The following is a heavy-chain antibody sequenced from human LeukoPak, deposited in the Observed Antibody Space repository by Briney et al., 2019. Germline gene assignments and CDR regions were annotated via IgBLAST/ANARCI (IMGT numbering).Heavy chain of an antibody. V-gene: IGHV3-30*02. CDR1: GFTFSSYG. CDR3: AKETTKLRYFDWLPPPFDY. Sequence: GGSLRLSCAASGFTFSSYGMHWVRQAPGKGLEWVAFIRYDGSNKYYADSVKGRFTISRDNSKNTLYLQMNSLRAEDTAVYYCAKETTKLRYFDWLPPPFDYWGQGTLVTVSS. J-gene: IGHJ4*02. D-gene: IGHD3-9*01. CDR2: IRYDGSNK.